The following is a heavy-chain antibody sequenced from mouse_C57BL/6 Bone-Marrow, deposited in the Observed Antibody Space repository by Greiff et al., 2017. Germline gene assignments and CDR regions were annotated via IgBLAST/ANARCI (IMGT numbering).Heavy chain of an antibody. J-gene: IGHJ2*01. Sequence: VQLQQSGTELVKPGASVKLSCKDSGYTFTSYWMHWVKQRPGQGLEWIGNNNPSNGGTNYNEKFKSKATLTVDKSSSTAYMQLSSLTSEDSAVYYCARLRGDYGSFDYWGQGTTLTVSS. CDR3: ARLRGDYGSFDY. CDR1: GYTFTSYW. V-gene: IGHV1-53*01. D-gene: IGHD1-2*01. CDR2: NNPSNGGT.